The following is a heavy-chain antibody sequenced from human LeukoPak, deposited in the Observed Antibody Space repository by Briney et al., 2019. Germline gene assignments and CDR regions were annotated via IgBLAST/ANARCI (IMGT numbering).Heavy chain of an antibody. CDR2: IGGGGTE. CDR1: GFTITTYA. J-gene: IGHJ4*02. Sequence: GGSLRLSCAASGFTITTYAVNWVRQAPGKGLEWVSGIGGGGTEYYADSVKGRFTISRDNSKNTLYLQMNSLRAEDSAVYYCAKSSRIGVGAIAPSDYWGQGTLVTVSS. V-gene: IGHV3-23*01. CDR3: AKSSRIGVGAIAPSDY. D-gene: IGHD1-26*01.